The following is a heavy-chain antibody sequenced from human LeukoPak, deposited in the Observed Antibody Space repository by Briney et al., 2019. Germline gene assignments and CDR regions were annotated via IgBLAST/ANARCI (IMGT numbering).Heavy chain of an antibody. J-gene: IGHJ4*02. CDR3: AREGYYGSGSPPSLYFDY. CDR2: TSSDLNVK. Sequence: GGSLRLSCAAYGFTFRNYVIHWVRQAPGKGLEWVAVTSSDLNVKLYADSVKGRFTISRDNSRSTLYLQMNSLRPEDTAIYYCAREGYYGSGSPPSLYFDYWGQGTLVTVSS. D-gene: IGHD3-10*01. CDR1: GFTFRNYV. V-gene: IGHV3-30-3*01.